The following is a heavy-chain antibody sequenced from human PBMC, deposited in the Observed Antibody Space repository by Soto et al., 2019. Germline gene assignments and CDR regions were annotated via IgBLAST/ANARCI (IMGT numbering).Heavy chain of an antibody. Sequence: ASVKVSCKTSGYTFADFYIHWVRQAPGQGFEWMGWMNPNTGGAVYAQKFLGRVAMTRDTSISTAYMELSRLSSNDTAVYFCATSTYDDFWSCSCWRQETLVTASS. CDR2: MNPNTGGA. D-gene: IGHD3-3*01. V-gene: IGHV1-2*02. CDR3: ATSTYDDFWSCSC. CDR1: GYTFADFY. J-gene: IGHJ4*02.